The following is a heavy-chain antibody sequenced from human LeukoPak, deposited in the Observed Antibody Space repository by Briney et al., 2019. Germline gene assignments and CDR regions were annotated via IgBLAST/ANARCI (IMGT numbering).Heavy chain of an antibody. CDR2: ISYDGSNK. CDR1: GFTFSSYA. Sequence: GGSLRLSCAASGFTFSSYAMHWVRQAPGKGLEWVAVISYDGSNKYYADSVKGRFTISRDNSKNTLYLQMNSLRAEDTAVYYCARGPDYYGDYYFDYWGQGTLVTASS. V-gene: IGHV3-30-3*01. CDR3: ARGPDYYGDYYFDY. D-gene: IGHD4-17*01. J-gene: IGHJ4*02.